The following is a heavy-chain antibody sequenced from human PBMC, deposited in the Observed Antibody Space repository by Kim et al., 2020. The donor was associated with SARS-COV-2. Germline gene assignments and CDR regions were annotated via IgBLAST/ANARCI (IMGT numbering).Heavy chain of an antibody. CDR1: GFTFSDYY. J-gene: IGHJ5*02. Sequence: GGSLRLSCAASGFTFSDYYMSWIRQAPGEGLEWVSYISGSGSSIYYADSVKGRFTISRDNAKNSVFLQMNSLRPDDTAVYYCARGGGMVRGVITNWFDPWGQGTLVSFSS. CDR2: ISGSGSSI. CDR3: ARGGGMVRGVITNWFDP. D-gene: IGHD3-10*01. V-gene: IGHV3-11*01.